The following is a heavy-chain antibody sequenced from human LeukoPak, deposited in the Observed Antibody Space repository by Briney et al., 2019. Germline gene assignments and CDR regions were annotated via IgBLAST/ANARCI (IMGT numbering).Heavy chain of an antibody. CDR2: IYYSGST. D-gene: IGHD6-13*01. V-gene: IGHV4-59*01. CDR1: GGSISSYY. J-gene: IGHJ4*02. CDR3: ARIRYSSSWYPDC. Sequence: SETLSLTFTVSGGSISSYYWSWIRQPPGKGLEWIGCIYYSGSTNYNPSLKSRVTISVDTSKTQFSLNLSSVTAADTAVYYCARIRYSSSWYPDCWGRGTLVTVSS.